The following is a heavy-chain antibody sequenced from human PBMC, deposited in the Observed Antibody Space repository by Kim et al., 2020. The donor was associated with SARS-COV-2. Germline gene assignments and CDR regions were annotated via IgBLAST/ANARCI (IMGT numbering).Heavy chain of an antibody. CDR1: GFTFSSYA. CDR2: ISYDGSNK. V-gene: IGHV3-30*04. CDR3: ARGRGSGSYYEALDY. J-gene: IGHJ4*02. Sequence: GGSLRLSCAASGFTFSSYAMHWVRQAPGKGLEWVAVISYDGSNKYYADSVKGRFTISRDNSKNTLYLQMNSLRAEDTAVYYCARGRGSGSYYEALDYWGQGTLVTVSS. D-gene: IGHD1-26*01.